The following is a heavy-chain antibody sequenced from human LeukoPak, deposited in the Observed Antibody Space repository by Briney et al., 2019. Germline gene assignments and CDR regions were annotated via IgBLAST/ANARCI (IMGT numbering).Heavy chain of an antibody. Sequence: GESLKISCKGSGYSFTSYWIGWVRQMPGKGLEWMGIIYPGDSGTRYSPSFQGQVTISADKSISTAYLQWSSLKASDTAMYYCAREIVVVPAAMSGFDPRGQGTLVTVSS. CDR3: AREIVVVPAAMSGFDP. CDR2: IYPGDSGT. D-gene: IGHD2-2*01. J-gene: IGHJ5*02. V-gene: IGHV5-51*01. CDR1: GYSFTSYW.